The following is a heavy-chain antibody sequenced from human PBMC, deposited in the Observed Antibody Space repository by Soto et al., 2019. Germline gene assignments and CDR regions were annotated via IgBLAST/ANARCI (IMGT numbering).Heavy chain of an antibody. CDR3: ARDQGSHPGD. J-gene: IGHJ4*02. CDR1: GVCISSDNW. CDR2: IHHSGST. Sequence: QVQLQESGPGLVRPSGTVSLTCAVSGVCISSDNWWSWVRQPPGKGLEWIGEIHHSGSTNYNPSLKSRVTMSVVPSKDLFSLTMNSVTAADTAFYYCARDQGSHPGDWGQGTLVSVSS. V-gene: IGHV4-4*02. D-gene: IGHD6-13*01.